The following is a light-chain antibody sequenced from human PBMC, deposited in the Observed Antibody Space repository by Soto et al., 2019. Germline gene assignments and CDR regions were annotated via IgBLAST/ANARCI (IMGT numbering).Light chain of an antibody. CDR3: QHYGGMWT. J-gene: IGKJ1*01. Sequence: DIQMTQSPSTLSASVGDRVTITCRASEIITNRLAWYQQKPGKAPKVLIYDASNWESGVPSRFSGFRSGTEFTLTISSLQPDDFATYYCQHYGGMWTFGQGTKVEIK. V-gene: IGKV1-5*01. CDR2: DAS. CDR1: EIITNR.